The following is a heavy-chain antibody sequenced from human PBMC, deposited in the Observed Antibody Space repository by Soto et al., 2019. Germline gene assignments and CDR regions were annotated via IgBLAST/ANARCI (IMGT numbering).Heavy chain of an antibody. CDR3: TRPEVSGWYGNDY. V-gene: IGHV3-73*01. J-gene: IGHJ4*02. CDR1: GFTFSASS. CDR2: IRSKANSYAT. D-gene: IGHD6-19*01. Sequence: QAGGSMGLSCPGSGFTFSASSMHWVRQASGKGLEWVGRIRSKANSYATAYAASVKGRFTISRDDSKNTAYLQMNSLKTEDTAVYYCTRPEVSGWYGNDYWGQGTLVTVSS.